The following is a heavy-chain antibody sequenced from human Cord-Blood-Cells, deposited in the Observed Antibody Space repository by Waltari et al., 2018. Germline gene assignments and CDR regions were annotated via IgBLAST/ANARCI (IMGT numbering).Heavy chain of an antibody. Sequence: EVQLVESGGGLVKPGGSLRLSCAASGFTFSNAWMSWVRKAPGKGREWVGRVKSKTDGGTTDYAAPVKGRFTISRDDSKNTLYLQMNSLKTEDTAVYYCTTGGEDCSSISRVGCHYYYGMDVWGQGTTVTVSS. CDR2: VKSKTDGGTT. V-gene: IGHV3-15*01. CDR1: GFTFSNAW. D-gene: IGHD2-2*01. CDR3: TTGGEDCSSISRVGCHYYYGMDV. J-gene: IGHJ6*02.